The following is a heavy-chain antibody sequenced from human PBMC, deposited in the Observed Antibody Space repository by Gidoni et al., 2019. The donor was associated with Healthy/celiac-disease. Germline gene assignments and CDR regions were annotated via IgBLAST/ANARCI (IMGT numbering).Heavy chain of an antibody. D-gene: IGHD3-10*01. CDR2: IYHSGST. V-gene: IGHV4-4*02. CDR1: GGSISSSNW. Sequence: QVQLQESGSGLVKPSGSLSLTCADSGGSISSSNWRSWVRQPPGKGLEWIGEIYHSGSTNYNPSLKSRVTISVDKSKNQFSLKLSSVTAADTAVYYCARGGDWDYYYYGMDVWGQGTTVTVSS. J-gene: IGHJ6*02. CDR3: ARGGDWDYYYYGMDV.